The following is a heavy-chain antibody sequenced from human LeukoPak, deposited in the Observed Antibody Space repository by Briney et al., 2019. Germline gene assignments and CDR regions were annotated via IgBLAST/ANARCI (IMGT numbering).Heavy chain of an antibody. J-gene: IGHJ4*02. CDR2: ISGSGSSI. V-gene: IGHV3-11*04. Sequence: GGSLRLSCAASGFTFSNYYMSWIRQAPGKGLEWVSYISGSGSSIYYADSVKGRFTNSRDNAKNSLYLQMNSLRAEDTAVYYCARDIEGSNEILEWLLWGQGTLVTVSS. CDR3: ARDIEGSNEILEWLL. D-gene: IGHD3-3*01. CDR1: GFTFSNYY.